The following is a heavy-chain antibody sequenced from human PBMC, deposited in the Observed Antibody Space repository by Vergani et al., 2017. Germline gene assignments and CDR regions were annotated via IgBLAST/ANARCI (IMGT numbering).Heavy chain of an antibody. V-gene: IGHV1-2*02. J-gene: IGHJ6*03. D-gene: IGHD2-15*01. CDR3: VRDPPAREVDMDV. Sequence: QVQLVQSGAEVKKPGASVKVSCRASGYTFTNYALNWVRQAPGQGLEWMGWINCNSGGTDYAQKFQGRVIMTRDTSINTAYMELSSLRSDETAVYYCVRDPPAREVDMDVWGKGTTVTTSS. CDR1: GYTFTNYA. CDR2: INCNSGGT.